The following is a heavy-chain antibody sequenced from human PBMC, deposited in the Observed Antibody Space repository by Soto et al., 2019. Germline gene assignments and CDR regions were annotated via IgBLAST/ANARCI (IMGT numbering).Heavy chain of an antibody. J-gene: IGHJ6*02. V-gene: IGHV6-1*01. CDR1: GDSVSSNSAA. CDR3: ARANIVVPAAIQGFYYYGMDV. CDR2: TYYRSKWYN. D-gene: IGHD2-2*02. Sequence: SQTLSLTCAISGDSVSSNSAAWNWIRQSPSRGLEWLGRTYYRSKWYNDYAVSVKSRITINPDTSKNQFSLQLNSVTPEDTAVYYCARANIVVPAAIQGFYYYGMDVWGQGTTVTAP.